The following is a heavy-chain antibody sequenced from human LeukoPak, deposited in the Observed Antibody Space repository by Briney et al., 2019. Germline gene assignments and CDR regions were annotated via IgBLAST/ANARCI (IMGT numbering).Heavy chain of an antibody. CDR1: GFTFNSYA. J-gene: IGHJ4*02. V-gene: IGHV3-23*01. CDR2: ISGSGAST. Sequence: GGSLRLSCAASGFTFNSYAMSWVRQAPGKGLEWVSAISGSGASTYYADAVKGRFTISRDNSKNTLYLQMNSLRDEDTAVYYCASLGEVLWFGELFDYWGQGTLVTVSS. D-gene: IGHD3-10*01. CDR3: ASLGEVLWFGELFDY.